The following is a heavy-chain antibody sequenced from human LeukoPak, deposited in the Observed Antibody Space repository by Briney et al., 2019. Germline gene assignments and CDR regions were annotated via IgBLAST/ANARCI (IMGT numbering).Heavy chain of an antibody. V-gene: IGHV3-74*01. CDR3: VSFYETY. CDR1: EFTISRYW. CDR2: INSDGSWT. D-gene: IGHD2/OR15-2a*01. J-gene: IGHJ4*02. Sequence: GGSLRLSCAASEFTISRYWMHWVRQAPGKGLVWVSHINSDGSWTSYADSVKGRFTISKDNAKNTVYLQMNSLRAEDTAVYYCVSFYETYWGRGTLVTVSS.